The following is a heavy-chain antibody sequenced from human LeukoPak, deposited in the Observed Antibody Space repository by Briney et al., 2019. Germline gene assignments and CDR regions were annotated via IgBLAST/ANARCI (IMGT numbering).Heavy chain of an antibody. J-gene: IGHJ4*02. CDR1: GGTFSSYA. V-gene: IGHV1-69*01. CDR2: IIPIFGTA. CDR3: ARDASVITYYYDSSGSAVPYYFDY. Sequence: ASVKVSCKASGGTFSSYAISWVRQAPGQGLEWMGGIIPIFGTANYAQKFQGRVTITADESTSTAYMELSSLRSEDTAVYYCARDASVITYYYDSSGSAVPYYFDYWDQGTLVTVSS. D-gene: IGHD3-22*01.